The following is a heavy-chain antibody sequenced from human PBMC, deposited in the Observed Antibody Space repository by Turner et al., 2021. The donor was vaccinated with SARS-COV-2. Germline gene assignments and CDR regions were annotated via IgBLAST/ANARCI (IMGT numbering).Heavy chain of an antibody. CDR2: IWYDGSNK. J-gene: IGHJ4*02. CDR1: GFTFSSYG. CDR3: ARDDLDPDYGFHFDY. V-gene: IGHV3-33*01. D-gene: IGHD4-17*01. Sequence: QVQLVESGVGVVQPGRSLRLSCAASGFTFSSYGMHWVRQAPGKGLEWVAVIWYDGSNKYYADSVKGRFTISRDNSKNTLYLQMNSLRAEDTAVYYCARDDLDPDYGFHFDYWGQGTLVTVSS.